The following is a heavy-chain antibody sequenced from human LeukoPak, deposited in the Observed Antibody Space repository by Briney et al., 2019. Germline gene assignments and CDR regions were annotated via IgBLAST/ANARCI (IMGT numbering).Heavy chain of an antibody. CDR1: GFTFSSSW. V-gene: IGHV3-33*01. J-gene: IGHJ4*02. CDR2: IWSNGRNK. Sequence: GGSLRLSCVGSGFTFSSSWMHWVRLYPGKGPEWVAVIWSNGRNKYYADFVEGRFTISRDNSKNTLDLQMNSLRADDTAVYYCARELGPFTGFDYWGQGALVTVSS. CDR3: ARELGPFTGFDY. D-gene: IGHD3-16*01.